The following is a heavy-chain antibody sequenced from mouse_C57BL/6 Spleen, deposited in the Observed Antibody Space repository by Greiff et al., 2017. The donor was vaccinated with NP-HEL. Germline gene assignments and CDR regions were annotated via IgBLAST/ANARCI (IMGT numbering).Heavy chain of an antibody. J-gene: IGHJ1*03. CDR2: INPNNGGT. CDR3: ARFYDSSYWYFDV. CDR1: GYTFTDYN. V-gene: IGHV1-22*01. D-gene: IGHD1-1*01. Sequence: DVQLQESGPELVKPGASVKMSCKASGYTFTDYNMHWVKQSHGKSLEWIGYINPNNGGTSYNQKFKGKATLTINKSSSTAYMELRSLTSEDSAVYYCARFYDSSYWYFDVWGTGTTVTVSS.